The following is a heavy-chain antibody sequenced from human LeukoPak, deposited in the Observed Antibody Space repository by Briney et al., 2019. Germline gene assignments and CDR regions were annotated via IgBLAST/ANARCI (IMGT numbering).Heavy chain of an antibody. CDR2: INTNTGNP. V-gene: IGHV7-4-1*02. D-gene: IGHD6-19*01. CDR1: GYTFTRYG. J-gene: IGHJ4*02. CDR3: ARVAKSSGHDLDY. Sequence: ASVKVSCKASGYTFTRYGMNWVRQAPGQGLEWMGWINTNTGNPTYAQGFTGRFVFSLDTSVSTAYLQISSLKAEDTAVYYCARVAKSSGHDLDYWGQGTLVTVSS.